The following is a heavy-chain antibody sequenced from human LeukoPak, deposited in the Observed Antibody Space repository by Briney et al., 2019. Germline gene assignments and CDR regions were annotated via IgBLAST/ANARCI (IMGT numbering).Heavy chain of an antibody. J-gene: IGHJ4*02. CDR2: IYHSGST. CDR1: GGSISSSNW. Sequence: PSETLSPTCAVSGGSISSSNWWSWVRQPPGKGLEWIGEIYHSGSTNYNPSLKSRVTISVDTSKNQFSLKLSSVTAADTAVYYCARRPRKYCSSTSCRGGGNFDYWGQGTLVTVSS. V-gene: IGHV4-4*02. D-gene: IGHD2-2*01. CDR3: ARRPRKYCSSTSCRGGGNFDY.